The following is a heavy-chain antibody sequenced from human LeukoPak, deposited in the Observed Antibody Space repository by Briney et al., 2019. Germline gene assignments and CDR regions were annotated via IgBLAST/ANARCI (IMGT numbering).Heavy chain of an antibody. V-gene: IGHV4-39*02. CDR1: GGSILDSIFY. D-gene: IGHD6-19*01. CDR2: IFYIGNT. J-gene: IGHJ6*03. CDR3: ARREAVAGTYYYYMDV. Sequence: SETLSLTRTVSGGSILDSIFYWAWIRQPPGKGLEWIATIFYIGNTHYNPSLKSRVTMSVDTGKNHFSLNSTSVTAADTAVYYCARREAVAGTYYYYMDVWGKGTTVTVSS.